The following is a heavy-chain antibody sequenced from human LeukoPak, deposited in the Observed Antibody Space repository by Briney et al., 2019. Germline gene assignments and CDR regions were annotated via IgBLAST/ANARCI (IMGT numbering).Heavy chain of an antibody. CDR1: GGSFSGYY. Sequence: SETLSLTCAVYGGSFSGYYWSWIRQPPGKGLEWIGEINHSGSTNYNPSLKSRVTISVDTSENQFSLKLSSVTAADTAVYYCARGLYSSSSWGQGTLVTVSS. D-gene: IGHD6-6*01. V-gene: IGHV4-34*01. CDR3: ARGLYSSSS. J-gene: IGHJ4*02. CDR2: INHSGST.